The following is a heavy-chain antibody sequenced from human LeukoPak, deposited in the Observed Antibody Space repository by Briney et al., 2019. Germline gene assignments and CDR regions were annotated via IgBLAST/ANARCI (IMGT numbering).Heavy chain of an antibody. CDR3: ARAGGAIFGVVIDSHFDY. D-gene: IGHD3-3*02. V-gene: IGHV4-59*01. J-gene: IGHJ4*02. CDR1: GGPISSYY. Sequence: PSETLSLTCTVSGGPISSYYWNWIRRSPGKGLGWIGYFYYSASSNYNPSLTSRVTISADTSKNQFSLKLTSVTPADTAVYYCARAGGAIFGVVIDSHFDYWGQGILVSVSS. CDR2: FYYSASS.